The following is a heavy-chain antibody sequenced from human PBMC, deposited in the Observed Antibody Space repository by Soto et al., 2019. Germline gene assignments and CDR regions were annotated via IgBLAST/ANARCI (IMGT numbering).Heavy chain of an antibody. CDR2: ISWNSGSI. CDR1: GFTFDDYA. V-gene: IGHV3-9*01. J-gene: IGHJ4*02. CDR3: AKDLKRGVVVAATLIFDY. Sequence: GGSLRLSCAASGFTFDDYAMHWVRQAPGKGLEWVSGISWNSGSIGYADSVKGRFTISRDNAKNSLYLQMNSLRAEDTALYYCAKDLKRGVVVAATLIFDYWGQGTLVTVSS. D-gene: IGHD2-15*01.